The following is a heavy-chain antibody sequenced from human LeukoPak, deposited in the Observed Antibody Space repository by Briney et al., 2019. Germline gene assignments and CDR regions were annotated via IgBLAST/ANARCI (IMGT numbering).Heavy chain of an antibody. CDR3: ARAVRLKNWFDP. D-gene: IGHD4-4*01. CDR1: GYTFTSYY. J-gene: IGHJ5*02. V-gene: IGHV1-46*01. Sequence: ASVKVSCKASGYTFTSYYMHWVRQAPGQGLEWMGIINPSGGSTSYAQKFQGRVTMTRDTSTSTVYMELSSLRSGDTAVYYCARAVRLKNWFDPWGQGTLVTVSS. CDR2: INPSGGST.